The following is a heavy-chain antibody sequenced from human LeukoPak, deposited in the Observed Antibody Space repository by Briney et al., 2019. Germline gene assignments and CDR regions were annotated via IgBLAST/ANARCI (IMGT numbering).Heavy chain of an antibody. Sequence: GGSLRLSCAASGFTFSSYAMSWVRQAPGKGLECVSAISGSGGSTYYADSVKGRFTISRDNSKNTLYLQMNSLRAEDTAVYYCAKDRGYDFWSGYYLDYWGQGTLVTVSS. V-gene: IGHV3-23*01. CDR2: ISGSGGST. J-gene: IGHJ4*02. D-gene: IGHD3-3*01. CDR3: AKDRGYDFWSGYYLDY. CDR1: GFTFSSYA.